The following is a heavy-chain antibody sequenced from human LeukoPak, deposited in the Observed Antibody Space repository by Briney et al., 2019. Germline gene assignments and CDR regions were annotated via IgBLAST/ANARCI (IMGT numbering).Heavy chain of an antibody. J-gene: IGHJ4*02. D-gene: IGHD1-1*01. CDR3: AYYHVNEEPPTF. CDR2: IRYDGSEK. V-gene: IGHV3-30*02. Sequence: GGSLRLSCAASGFTFSSYGMHWVRQAPGKGLEWVAFIRYDGSEKYFAGSVKGRFTVSRDNSKNTLYLQMNSLRAEDAAVYYCAYYHVNEEPPTFWGQGTLVTVSS. CDR1: GFTFSSYG.